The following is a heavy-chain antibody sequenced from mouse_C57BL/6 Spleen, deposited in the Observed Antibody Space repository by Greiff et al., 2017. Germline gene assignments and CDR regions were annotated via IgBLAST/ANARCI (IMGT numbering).Heavy chain of an antibody. J-gene: IGHJ4*01. CDR1: GYAFTNYL. Sequence: QVQLQQSGAELVRPGTSVKVSCKASGYAFTNYLIEWVKQRPGQGLEWIGVINPGSGGTNYNEKFKGKATLTADKSSSTAYMQLSSLTSEDSAVYFCAREGGNYPMDYWGQGTSVTVSS. CDR2: INPGSGGT. V-gene: IGHV1-54*01. D-gene: IGHD2-1*01. CDR3: AREGGNYPMDY.